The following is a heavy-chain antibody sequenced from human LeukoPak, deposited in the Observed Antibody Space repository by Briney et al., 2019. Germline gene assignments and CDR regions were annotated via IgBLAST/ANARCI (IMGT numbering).Heavy chain of an antibody. CDR2: ISSSCSTI. CDR1: GFTFSSYE. Sequence: PGGSLRLSCAASGFTFSSYEMDWVRQVPGKGLEWVSYISSSCSTIYYADSVKGRFTISRDNDKNSLYLQMNSLRAEDTAVYYCARRGYSSGWNRFDYWGQGTLVTVSS. CDR3: ARRGYSSGWNRFDY. V-gene: IGHV3-48*03. D-gene: IGHD6-25*01. J-gene: IGHJ4*02.